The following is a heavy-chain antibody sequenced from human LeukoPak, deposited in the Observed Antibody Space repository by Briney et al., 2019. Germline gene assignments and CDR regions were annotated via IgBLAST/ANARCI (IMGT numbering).Heavy chain of an antibody. CDR3: AKDAYNWNRKTDDY. CDR1: GFTFDDYA. D-gene: IGHD1-20*01. J-gene: IGHJ4*02. V-gene: IGHV3-9*01. CDR2: ISWNSGSI. Sequence: GGSLRLSCAASGFTFDDYAMHWVRQAPGKGLEWVSGISWNSGSIGYADSVKGRFTISRDNSKNTLYLQMNSLRAEDTAVYYCAKDAYNWNRKTDDYWGQGTLVTVSS.